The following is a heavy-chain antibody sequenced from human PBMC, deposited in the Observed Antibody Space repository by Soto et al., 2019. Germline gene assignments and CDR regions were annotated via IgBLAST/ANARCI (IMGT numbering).Heavy chain of an antibody. V-gene: IGHV3-23*01. CDR2: ISSTGAYT. CDR3: SKNGPRTSDGIDY. Sequence: EVQLLESGGGLVQPGGSLRLSCAASGFTFSSYAMSWVRQAPGKGLEWVSTISSTGAYTYYADSVKGRFTISRDNSENTLYLQMNSLRAEDTAVYYCSKNGPRTSDGIDYWGQGTLVTVSS. J-gene: IGHJ4*02. D-gene: IGHD1-26*01. CDR1: GFTFSSYA.